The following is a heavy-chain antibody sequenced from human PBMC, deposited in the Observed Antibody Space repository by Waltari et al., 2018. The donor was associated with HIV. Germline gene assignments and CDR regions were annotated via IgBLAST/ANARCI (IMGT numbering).Heavy chain of an antibody. CDR2: IYYSGST. CDR1: GGSISSGGYY. J-gene: IGHJ5*02. Sequence: QVQLQESGPGLVKPSQTLSLPCTVSGGSISSGGYYWSWIRQHPGKGLEWIGYIYYSGSTYYNPSLKSRVTISVDTSKNQFSLKLSSVTAADTAVYYCARVLSAGGVRWFDPWGQGTLVTVSS. V-gene: IGHV4-31*03. CDR3: ARVLSAGGVRWFDP. D-gene: IGHD3-16*01.